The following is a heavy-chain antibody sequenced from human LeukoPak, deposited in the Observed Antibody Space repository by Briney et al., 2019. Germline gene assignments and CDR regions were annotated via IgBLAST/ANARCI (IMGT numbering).Heavy chain of an antibody. CDR1: GYTFTCYY. V-gene: IGHV1-46*01. Sequence: ASVKVSCKASGYTFTCYYMHWVRQAPGQGLEWMGIINPSGGSTSYAQKFQGRVTMTRDTSTSTVYMGLSSLRSEDTAVYYCARGAPLLDYYDSSGYPAPFDYWGQGTLVTVSS. CDR3: ARGAPLLDYYDSSGYPAPFDY. CDR2: INPSGGST. D-gene: IGHD3-22*01. J-gene: IGHJ4*02.